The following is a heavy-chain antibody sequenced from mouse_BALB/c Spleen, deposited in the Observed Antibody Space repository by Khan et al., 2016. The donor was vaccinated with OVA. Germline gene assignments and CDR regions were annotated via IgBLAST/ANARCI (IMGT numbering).Heavy chain of an antibody. J-gene: IGHJ2*01. V-gene: IGHV1-20*01. D-gene: IGHD1-1*01. CDR3: TRIYRSDFDY. Sequence: EVQLQESGPELVRPGASVKISCTASGYSFTGYFMNWVMQSHGRSLEWIGRINPHIGETFYNQRFKDKATLTVDESSSTAHMELRSLTSEDSAVDDCTRIYRSDFDYWGQGTTLTVSS. CDR2: INPHIGET. CDR1: GYSFTGYF.